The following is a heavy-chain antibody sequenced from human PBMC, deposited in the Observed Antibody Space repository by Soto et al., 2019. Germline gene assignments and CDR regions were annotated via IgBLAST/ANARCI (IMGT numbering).Heavy chain of an antibody. Sequence: GASVKVSCKASGYTFTSYAMHWVRQAPGQRLEWMGWINAGNGNTKYPQKFQGRVTITRDTSASTAYMELSSLRSEDTAVYYCASGGGNYDFWSGYITYYYGMDVWGQGTTVTVSS. J-gene: IGHJ6*02. CDR2: INAGNGNT. CDR1: GYTFTSYA. V-gene: IGHV1-3*01. CDR3: ASGGGNYDFWSGYITYYYGMDV. D-gene: IGHD3-3*01.